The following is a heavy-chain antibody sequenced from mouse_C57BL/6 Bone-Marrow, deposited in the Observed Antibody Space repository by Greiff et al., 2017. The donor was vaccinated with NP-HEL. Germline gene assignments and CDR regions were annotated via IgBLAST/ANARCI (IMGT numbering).Heavy chain of an antibody. V-gene: IGHV1-63*01. Sequence: VQLQQSGAELVRPGTSVKMSCKASGYTFTNYWIGWAKQRPGHGLEWIGDIYPGGGYTNYNEKFKGKATLTADKSSSTAYMQFSSLTSEDSAIYYCARYGTYGYDGGFAYWGKGTLVTVSA. CDR1: GYTFTNYW. J-gene: IGHJ3*01. D-gene: IGHD2-2*01. CDR3: ARYGTYGYDGGFAY. CDR2: IYPGGGYT.